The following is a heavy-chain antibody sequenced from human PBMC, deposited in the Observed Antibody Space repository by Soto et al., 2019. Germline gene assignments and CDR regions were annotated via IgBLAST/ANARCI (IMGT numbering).Heavy chain of an antibody. CDR3: ARDRRGSAYYYGMDV. CDR2: IWYDGSNK. J-gene: IGHJ6*02. CDR1: GFTFSSYD. V-gene: IGHV3-33*01. D-gene: IGHD3-16*01. Sequence: LRLSCAASGFTFSSYDMHWVRQAPGKGLEWVAVIWYDGSNKYYADSVKGRFTISRDNSKNTLYLQMNSLRAEDTAVYYCARDRRGSAYYYGMDVWGQGTTVTVS.